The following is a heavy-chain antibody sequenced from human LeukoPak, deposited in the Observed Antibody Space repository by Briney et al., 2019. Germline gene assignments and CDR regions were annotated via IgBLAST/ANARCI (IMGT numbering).Heavy chain of an antibody. CDR3: ARGDSSGVPDY. CDR1: GFTFSDSF. Sequence: NPGGSLRLSCAASGFTFSDSFMNWIRQAPGKGLEWLSYISHSGSNLDYAESVRGRFTISRDNANHSLYLQINSLRAEDTAVYCCARGDSSGVPDYWGQGTLVTVSS. D-gene: IGHD3-22*01. J-gene: IGHJ4*02. V-gene: IGHV3-11*01. CDR2: ISHSGSNL.